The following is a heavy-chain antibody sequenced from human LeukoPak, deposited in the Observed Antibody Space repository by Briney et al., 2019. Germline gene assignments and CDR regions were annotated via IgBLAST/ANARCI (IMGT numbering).Heavy chain of an antibody. CDR1: GFTFSYYA. V-gene: IGHV3-33*06. CDR3: VKDLRNMWTLDY. CDR2: IWRDGNNK. Sequence: GRSLRLSCAASGFTFSYYAMHWVRQGPGNGLEWVAVIWRDGNNKYYADSVKGRFTISRDNARSILYLQMSSLRAEDTAVYYCVKDLRNMWTLDYWGQGTLVTVSS. D-gene: IGHD1/OR15-1a*01. J-gene: IGHJ4*02.